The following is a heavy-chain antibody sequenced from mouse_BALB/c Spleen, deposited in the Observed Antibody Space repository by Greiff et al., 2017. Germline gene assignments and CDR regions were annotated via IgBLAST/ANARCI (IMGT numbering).Heavy chain of an antibody. D-gene: IGHD1-1*01. CDR3: ARDYGSSDYWYFDV. V-gene: IGHV5-6*01. CDR2: ISSGGSYT. J-gene: IGHJ1*01. Sequence: EVQRVESGGDLVKPGGSLKLSCAASGFTFSSYGMSWVRQTPDKRLEWVATISSGGSYTYYPDSVKGRFTISRDNAKNTLYLQMSSLKSEDTAMYYCARDYGSSDYWYFDVWGAGTTVTVSS. CDR1: GFTFSSYG.